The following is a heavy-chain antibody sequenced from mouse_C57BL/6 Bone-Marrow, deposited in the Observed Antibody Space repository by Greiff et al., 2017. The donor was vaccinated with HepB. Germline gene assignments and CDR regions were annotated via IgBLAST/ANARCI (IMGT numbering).Heavy chain of an antibody. CDR3: ARDRGANGDWYFDV. D-gene: IGHD4-1*01. V-gene: IGHV5-16*01. CDR1: GFTFSDYY. CDR2: INYDGSST. Sequence: EVMLVESEGGLVQPGSSMKLSCTASGFTFSDYYMAWVRQVPEKGLEWVANINYDGSSTYYLDSLKSRFIISRDNAKNILYLQMSSLKSEDTATYYCARDRGANGDWYFDVWGTGTTVTVSS. J-gene: IGHJ1*03.